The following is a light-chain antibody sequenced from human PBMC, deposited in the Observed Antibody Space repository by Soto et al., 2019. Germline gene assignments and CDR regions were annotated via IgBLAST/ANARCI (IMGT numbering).Light chain of an antibody. Sequence: DVQMTQSPSTLSASVGDRVTITCRASQSISRWLAWYQQKPGKAPKLLIYETSSLEDGVPSRFTGSGSGTEFSLTITSLQPEDFASYYCQQYKDYWTFGQGTKVYMK. CDR2: ETS. CDR3: QQYKDYWT. V-gene: IGKV1-5*03. J-gene: IGKJ1*01. CDR1: QSISRW.